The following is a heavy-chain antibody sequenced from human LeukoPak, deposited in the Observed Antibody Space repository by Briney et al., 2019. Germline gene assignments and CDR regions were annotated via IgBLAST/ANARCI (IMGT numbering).Heavy chain of an antibody. D-gene: IGHD3-3*01. CDR2: INPSGGST. CDR1: GYTFTSYY. CDR3: ARDDPSYYDFWSGYLNYFDY. Sequence: GASVEVSCKASGYTFTSYYMHWVRQAPGQGLEWMGIINPSGGSTSYAQKFQGRVTMTRDTSTSTVYMELSSLRSEDTAVYYCARDDPSYYDFWSGYLNYFDYWGQGTLVTVSS. V-gene: IGHV1-46*01. J-gene: IGHJ4*02.